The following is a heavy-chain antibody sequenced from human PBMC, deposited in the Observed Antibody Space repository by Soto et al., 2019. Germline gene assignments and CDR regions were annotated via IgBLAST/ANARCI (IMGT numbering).Heavy chain of an antibody. CDR1: GGSFSGYY. J-gene: IGHJ6*03. D-gene: IGHD3-10*01. Sequence: SQTLSLTCAVYGGSFSGYYWSWIRQPPGKGLEWIGEINHSGSTNYNPSLKSRVTISVDTSKNQFSLKLSSVTAADTAVYYCARGFENYYGSGSYSSYYYYMDVWGKGTTVTVSS. CDR2: INHSGST. V-gene: IGHV4-34*01. CDR3: ARGFENYYGSGSYSSYYYYMDV.